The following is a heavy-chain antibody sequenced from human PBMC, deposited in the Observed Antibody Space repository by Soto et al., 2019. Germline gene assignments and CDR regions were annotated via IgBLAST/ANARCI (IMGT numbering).Heavy chain of an antibody. J-gene: IGHJ5*02. CDR1: GYTFTGYY. D-gene: IGHD2-15*01. V-gene: IGHV1-2*04. CDR3: ARSPPPPSPIYCSGGSCYSVGKRTNWFDP. CDR2: INPNSGGT. Sequence: ASVKVSCKASGYTFTGYYMHWVRQAPGQGLEWMGWINPNSGGTNYAQKFQGWVTMTRDTSISTAYMELSRLRSDETAVYYCARSPPPPSPIYCSGGSCYSVGKRTNWFDPWGQGTLVTVSS.